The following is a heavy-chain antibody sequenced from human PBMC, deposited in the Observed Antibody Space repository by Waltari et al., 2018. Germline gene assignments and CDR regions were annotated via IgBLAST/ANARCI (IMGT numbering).Heavy chain of an antibody. CDR1: GGPISRYY. D-gene: IGHD6-13*01. CDR2: IYTSGSP. J-gene: IGHJ2*01. V-gene: IGHV4-4*07. CDR3: ARDKAAAGIGWYFDL. Sequence: QVQLQESGPGLVKPSETLSLTCTGSGGPISRYYWSWTRRPAGKGLEWIGRIYTSGSPHYNPSLKSRVTMSVDTSKNQFSLKLSSVTAADTAVYYCARDKAAAGIGWYFDLWGRGTLVTVSS.